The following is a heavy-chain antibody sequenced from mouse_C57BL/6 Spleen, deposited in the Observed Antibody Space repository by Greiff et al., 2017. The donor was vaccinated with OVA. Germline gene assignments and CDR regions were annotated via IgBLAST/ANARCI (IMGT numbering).Heavy chain of an antibody. CDR1: GYSFTDYN. CDR3: ARGLRRGQAWFAY. V-gene: IGHV1-39*01. D-gene: IGHD3-3*01. Sequence: EVKLKESGPELVKPGASVKISCKASGYSFTDYNMNWVKQSNGKSLEWIGVINPNYGTTSYNQKFKGKATLTVDQSSSTAYMQLNSLTSEDSAVYYCARGLRRGQAWFAYWGQGTLVTVSA. J-gene: IGHJ3*01. CDR2: INPNYGTT.